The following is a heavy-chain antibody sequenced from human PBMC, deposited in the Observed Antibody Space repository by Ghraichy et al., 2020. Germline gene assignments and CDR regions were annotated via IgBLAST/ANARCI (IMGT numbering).Heavy chain of an antibody. J-gene: IGHJ5*02. D-gene: IGHD4-17*01. CDR1: GGSISSGSYY. CDR3: AAVDYGDYSGRIDP. V-gene: IGHV4-61*02. CDR2: IYTSGNT. Sequence: SETLSLTCTVSGGSISSGSYYWSWIRQPAGKGLEWIGRIYTSGNTNYNPSLKSRVTISVDTSQNPFSLKLSSVTAADTAVYYCAAVDYGDYSGRIDPWGQGTLVTVSS.